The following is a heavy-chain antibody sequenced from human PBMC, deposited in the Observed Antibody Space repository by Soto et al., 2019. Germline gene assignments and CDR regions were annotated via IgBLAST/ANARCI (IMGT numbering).Heavy chain of an antibody. Sequence: QVQLVESGGGVVQPGRSLRLSCAASGFTFSSYAMHWVRQAPGKGLEWVAVISYDGSNKYYADSVKGRFTISRDNSKNTLYLQMNSLRAEDTAVYYCARDGGRPGSSSWFLSPRTDNWFDPWGQGPLVTVSS. V-gene: IGHV3-30-3*01. CDR3: ARDGGRPGSSSWFLSPRTDNWFDP. D-gene: IGHD6-13*01. CDR1: GFTFSSYA. J-gene: IGHJ5*02. CDR2: ISYDGSNK.